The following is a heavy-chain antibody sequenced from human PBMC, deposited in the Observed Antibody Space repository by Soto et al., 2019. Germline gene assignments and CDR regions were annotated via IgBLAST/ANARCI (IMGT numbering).Heavy chain of an antibody. J-gene: IGHJ4*02. CDR3: AKDTPQEWLLVFHY. Sequence: VPLLESGGGLVQPGGSLRLSCAGSGFTFSNYAMSWVRQAPGKGLEWVSAISGSGDSTYYANSVKGRFTISRDNSKNTLYLQMNSLRAEDTAVYYCAKDTPQEWLLVFHYWGQGTLVTVSS. CDR2: ISGSGDST. V-gene: IGHV3-23*01. CDR1: GFTFSNYA. D-gene: IGHD3-3*01.